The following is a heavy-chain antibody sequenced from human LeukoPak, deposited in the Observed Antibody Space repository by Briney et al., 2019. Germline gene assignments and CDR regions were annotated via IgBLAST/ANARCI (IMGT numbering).Heavy chain of an antibody. J-gene: IGHJ4*02. Sequence: GGSLRLSCAASGFTVSNNYMSWVRQAPGKGLEWVSVIYSGGNTYYADSVKGRFTISRHNSENTLFLQMNSLRVEDTAVYYCAGSAYSYVWDSWGQGTLVTVSS. V-gene: IGHV3-53*04. CDR2: IYSGGNT. CDR1: GFTVSNNY. CDR3: AGSAYSYVWDS. D-gene: IGHD5-18*01.